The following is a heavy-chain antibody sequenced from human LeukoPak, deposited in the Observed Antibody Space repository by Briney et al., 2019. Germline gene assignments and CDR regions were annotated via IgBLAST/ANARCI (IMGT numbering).Heavy chain of an antibody. CDR2: IIPVFGTP. J-gene: IGHJ4*02. D-gene: IGHD5-12*01. CDR1: GGTFSTYS. V-gene: IGHV1-69*01. Sequence: SVKVSCKTSGGTFSTYSINWVRQAPGQGLEWMGGIIPVFGTPNYAQKFQDRLIITADESTSTAYMELTSLTSEDTAVYYCAREEVATTYFDYRGQGTLVTVSS. CDR3: AREEVATTYFDY.